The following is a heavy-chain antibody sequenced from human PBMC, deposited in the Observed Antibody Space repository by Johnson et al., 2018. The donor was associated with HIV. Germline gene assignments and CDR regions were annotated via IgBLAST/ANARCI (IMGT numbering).Heavy chain of an antibody. Sequence: VQVVESGGGVVRPGGSLRLSCAASGFTFDDYGMTWVRQAPGKGLEWVSGINWNGGSTGYADSVKGRFTISRNNAKNSLYLQMNSLTAEDTALYHCAKDRGTGIARDAFDMWGQGTMVTVS. V-gene: IGHV3-20*01. D-gene: IGHD6-13*01. CDR3: AKDRGTGIARDAFDM. CDR2: INWNGGST. J-gene: IGHJ3*02. CDR1: GFTFDDYG.